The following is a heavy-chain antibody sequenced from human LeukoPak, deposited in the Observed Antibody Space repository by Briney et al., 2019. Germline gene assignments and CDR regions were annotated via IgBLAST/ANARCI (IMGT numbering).Heavy chain of an antibody. Sequence: PGGSLRLSCTASGFTFSSYEMNWVRQAPGKGLEWVSYISSSGSTIYYADSVKGRFTISRDNSKNTLYLQMNSLRAEDTAVYYCAKVDCSSTSCYPYYFDYWGQGTLVTVSS. D-gene: IGHD2-2*01. CDR2: ISSSGSTI. CDR1: GFTFSSYE. CDR3: AKVDCSSTSCYPYYFDY. V-gene: IGHV3-48*03. J-gene: IGHJ4*02.